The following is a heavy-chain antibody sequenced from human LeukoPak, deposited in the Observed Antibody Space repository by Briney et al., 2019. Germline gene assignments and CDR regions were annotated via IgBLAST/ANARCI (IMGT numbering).Heavy chain of an antibody. CDR2: IYYSGST. D-gene: IGHD3-9*01. CDR1: GGSISSYY. J-gene: IGHJ4*02. Sequence: SETLSLTCTVSGGSISSYYWSWIRQPPGKGLEWIGYIYYSGSTNYNPSLKSRVTISVDTSKNQFSLKLSSVTAADAAVYYCARGDFDWLSRFDYWGQGTLVTVSS. V-gene: IGHV4-59*01. CDR3: ARGDFDWLSRFDY.